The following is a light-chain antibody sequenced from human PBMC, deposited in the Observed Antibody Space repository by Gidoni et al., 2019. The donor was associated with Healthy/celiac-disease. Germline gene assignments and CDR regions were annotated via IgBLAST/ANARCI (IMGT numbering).Light chain of an antibody. Sequence: DIQMTQSPSSLSASVGDRVTITCRASQSISSYLNWYQQKPGKAPNPLIYAASSLQSGVPSRFRGSGSGTDFTLTISRLQPEDFATYYCQQSYSTPLTFGQXTKVEIK. V-gene: IGKV1-39*01. J-gene: IGKJ1*01. CDR1: QSISSY. CDR2: AAS. CDR3: QQSYSTPLT.